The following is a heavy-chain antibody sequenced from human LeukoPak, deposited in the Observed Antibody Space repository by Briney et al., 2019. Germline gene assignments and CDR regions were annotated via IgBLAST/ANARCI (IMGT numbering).Heavy chain of an antibody. D-gene: IGHD1-26*01. CDR3: ARPRWELPHAYYFDY. J-gene: IGHJ4*02. Sequence: SETLSLTCAVSGYSISSGYYWGWIRQPPGKELEWIGSIYHSGSTYYNPSLKSRVTISVDTSKNQFSLKLSSVTAADTAVYYCARPRWELPHAYYFDYWGQGTLVTVSS. V-gene: IGHV4-38-2*01. CDR1: GYSISSGYY. CDR2: IYHSGST.